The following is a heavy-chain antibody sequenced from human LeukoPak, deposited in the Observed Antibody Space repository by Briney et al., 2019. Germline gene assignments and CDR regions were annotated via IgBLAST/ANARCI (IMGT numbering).Heavy chain of an antibody. CDR2: IYYSGST. Sequence: PSETLSLTCTVSGGPISSYYWSWIRQPPGKGLEWIAYIYYSGSTNYNPSLKSRVTISVDTSKNQFSLRLSSVTAADTAVYYCARHRDHGSGWYGFDYWGQGTLVTVSS. CDR3: ARHRDHGSGWYGFDY. D-gene: IGHD6-19*01. J-gene: IGHJ4*02. V-gene: IGHV4-59*08. CDR1: GGPISSYY.